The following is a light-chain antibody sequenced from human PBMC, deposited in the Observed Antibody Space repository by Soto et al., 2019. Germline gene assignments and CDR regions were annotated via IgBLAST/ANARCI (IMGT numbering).Light chain of an antibody. CDR3: QHHQNSLYT. CDR1: QSVSSNY. V-gene: IGKV3-20*01. CDR2: DSF. Sequence: EIVLTQSPGTLSLSPGERAILSCRASQSVSSNYLAWYQQKPGQAPRLLIYDSFNRATGVPDRFSGSRSGADFSLTISTLEPEDVVVYYCQHHQNSLYTFGQGTKVEI. J-gene: IGKJ2*01.